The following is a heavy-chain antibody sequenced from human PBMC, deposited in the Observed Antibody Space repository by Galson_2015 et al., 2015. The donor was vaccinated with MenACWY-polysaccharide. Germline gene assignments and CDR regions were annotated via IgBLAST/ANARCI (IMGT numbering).Heavy chain of an antibody. CDR3: GRGGYGTARGRD. J-gene: IGHJ4*02. Sequence: SCKASGYTFSGYHIHCVRQAPGLGLAWMGWIHPNSGGTTFSQKFQGRVTMTRDTSVSTVYMELNSLRSDDTAVYHCGRGGYGTARGRDWGQGTLVTVSS. V-gene: IGHV1-2*02. CDR2: IHPNSGGT. D-gene: IGHD3-10*01. CDR1: GYTFSGYH.